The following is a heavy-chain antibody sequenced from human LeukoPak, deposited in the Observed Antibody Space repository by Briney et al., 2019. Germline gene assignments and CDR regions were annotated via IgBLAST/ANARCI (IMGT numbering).Heavy chain of an antibody. CDR1: GFTFSSYW. V-gene: IGHV3-30*03. Sequence: GGSLRLSCAASGFTFSSYWMSWVRQAPGKGLEWVAVISDDGSSKYYADSVKGRFTISRDNSKNTLYLQINSLRPEDTAMYYCARVDDLDAFDIWGQGTMVTVSS. CDR2: ISDDGSSK. D-gene: IGHD2-2*03. J-gene: IGHJ3*02. CDR3: ARVDDLDAFDI.